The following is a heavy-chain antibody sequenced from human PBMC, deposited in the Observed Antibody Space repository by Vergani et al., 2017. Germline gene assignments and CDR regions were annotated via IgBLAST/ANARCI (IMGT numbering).Heavy chain of an antibody. J-gene: IGHJ4*02. CDR2: FDPEHGEV. V-gene: IGHV1-24*01. CDR1: GYSLTELT. CDR3: AIVTDYYESSGYYVDY. D-gene: IGHD3-22*01. Sequence: QVQLVQSGSEVRKPGASVKVSCQVSGYSLTELTIHWVRQAPGKGLEWMGGFDPEHGEVTFAHHIQGRVTMTEDRSTDTAYMELSSLRPEDTALYYCAIVTDYYESSGYYVDYWGQGTLVTVSS.